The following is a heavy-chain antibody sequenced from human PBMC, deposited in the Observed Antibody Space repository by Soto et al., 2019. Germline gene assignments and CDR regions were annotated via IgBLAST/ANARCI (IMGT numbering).Heavy chain of an antibody. V-gene: IGHV1-46*01. D-gene: IGHD2-2*01. CDR1: GYTFTSYY. Sequence: GASVKVSCKSSGYTFTSYYMHWVRQAPGQGLEWMGIINPSGGSTSYAQKFQGRVTLSRDTSINTAYLELSRLRFDDAAVYFCARERYQVISDGMDVWGQGTTVTVSS. CDR3: ARERYQVISDGMDV. J-gene: IGHJ6*02. CDR2: INPSGGST.